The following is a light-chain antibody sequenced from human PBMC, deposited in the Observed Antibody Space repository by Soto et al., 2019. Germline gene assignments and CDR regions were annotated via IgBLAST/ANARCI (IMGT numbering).Light chain of an antibody. J-gene: IGLJ1*01. CDR3: ATWDDSLNGFYD. Sequence: QSVLTQPPSASGTPGQGVTISCSGSTSNIGSNYVYWYQQLPGTAPKLLIYRNNQRPSGVPDRFSGSKSGTSASLAISGLRSDDEADYFCATWDDSLNGFYDFGTGTKLTVL. CDR2: RNN. CDR1: TSNIGSNY. V-gene: IGLV1-47*01.